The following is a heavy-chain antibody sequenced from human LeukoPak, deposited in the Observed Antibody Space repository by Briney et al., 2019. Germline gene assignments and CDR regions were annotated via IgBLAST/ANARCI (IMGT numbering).Heavy chain of an antibody. J-gene: IGHJ4*02. Sequence: SETLSLTCTVSGDSISTSNSYWGWIRQPPGKGLEWIGSIYYSGNTYYNASLKSRVTISVDTSKNQFSLKLTSVTAADTAVYYCAREDPRYCSSTSCKGLDYWGQGTLVTVSS. CDR2: IYYSGNT. D-gene: IGHD2-2*01. V-gene: IGHV4-39*02. CDR3: AREDPRYCSSTSCKGLDY. CDR1: GDSISTSNSY.